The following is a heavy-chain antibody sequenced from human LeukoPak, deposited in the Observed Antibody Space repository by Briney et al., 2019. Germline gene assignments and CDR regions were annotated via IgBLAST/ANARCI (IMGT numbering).Heavy chain of an antibody. Sequence: SETLSLTCTVSGGSISSSSYYWGWIRQPPGKGLEWIGSIYYSGSTYYNPSLKSRVTISVDTSKNQFSLKLSSVTAADTAVYYCARMPETWRKYNYGGNPGENWFDPWGQGTLVTVSS. CDR3: ARMPETWRKYNYGGNPGENWFDP. CDR1: GGSISSSSYY. D-gene: IGHD4-23*01. V-gene: IGHV4-39*07. J-gene: IGHJ5*02. CDR2: IYYSGST.